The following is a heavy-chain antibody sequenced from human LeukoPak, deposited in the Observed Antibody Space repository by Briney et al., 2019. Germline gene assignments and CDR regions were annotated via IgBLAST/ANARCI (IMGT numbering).Heavy chain of an antibody. Sequence: PGGSLRLSCAASGFTFSSYSMTWVRRAPGKGLELVSGISGSGGSTYYADSVKGRFTISRDNSKNTLYLQMNSLRAEDTAVYYCAKGRGAFDIWGQGTMVTVSS. CDR1: GFTFSSYS. J-gene: IGHJ3*02. CDR3: AKGRGAFDI. CDR2: ISGSGGST. V-gene: IGHV3-23*01. D-gene: IGHD3-10*01.